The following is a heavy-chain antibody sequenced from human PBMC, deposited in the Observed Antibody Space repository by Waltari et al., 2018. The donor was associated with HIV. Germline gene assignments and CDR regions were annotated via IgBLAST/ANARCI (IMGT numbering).Heavy chain of an antibody. Sequence: EVHLVESGGGLVQPGRSLRLSCTGSGFMFGDYAMTWVRQAPGKGLEGVGLIRSKAYSEKTEYAAAVKVRFSISREDSKSIAYLQMTSLKTEDTAVYYCTVAPPAGWNVPPDAFDIWGQGTMVTVSS. CDR1: GFMFGDYA. J-gene: IGHJ3*02. V-gene: IGHV3-49*04. D-gene: IGHD1-1*01. CDR3: TVAPPAGWNVPPDAFDI. CDR2: IRSKAYSEKT.